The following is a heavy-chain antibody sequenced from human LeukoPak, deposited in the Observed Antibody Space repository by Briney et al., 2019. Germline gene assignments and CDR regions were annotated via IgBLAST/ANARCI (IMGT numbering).Heavy chain of an antibody. CDR1: GYTLTELS. CDR3: ATDSSGYPPRFGMDV. Sequence: ASVKVSCKVSGYTLTELSMHWVRQAPGKGLEWMGGFDPEDGETIYAQKFQGRVTMTEDTSTDTAYMELSSLRSEGTAVYYCATDSSGYPPRFGMDVWGQGTTVTVSS. CDR2: FDPEDGET. J-gene: IGHJ6*02. V-gene: IGHV1-24*01. D-gene: IGHD3-22*01.